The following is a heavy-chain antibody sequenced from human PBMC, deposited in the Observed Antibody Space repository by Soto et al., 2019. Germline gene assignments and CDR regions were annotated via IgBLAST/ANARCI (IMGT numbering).Heavy chain of an antibody. J-gene: IGHJ4*02. CDR3: AHTLDYDYVWGSINVIGPAFDY. CDR2: IYWNDDK. D-gene: IGHD3-16*01. V-gene: IGHV2-5*01. CDR1: GFSLSTSGVG. Sequence: SGPTLVNPTQTLTLTCTFSGFSLSTSGVGVGWIRQPPGKALEWLALIYWNDDKRYSPSLKSRLTITKDTSKNQVVLNMTTMDPVETATYYCAHTLDYDYVWGSINVIGPAFDYWGQGTLVTVSS.